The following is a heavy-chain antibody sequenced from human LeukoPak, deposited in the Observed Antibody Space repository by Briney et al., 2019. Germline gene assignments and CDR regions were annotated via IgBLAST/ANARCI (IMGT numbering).Heavy chain of an antibody. D-gene: IGHD5-24*01. CDR2: INWSGGST. J-gene: IGHJ4*02. CDR3: ARGGPLATIRRYFDY. V-gene: IGHV3-20*04. CDR1: GFTFDDYG. Sequence: GGSLRLSCAASGFTFDDYGMSWVRQAPGKGLEWVSAINWSGGSTGYADSVKGRFTISRDNAKKSLYLQMNSLRAEDTAFYYCARGGPLATIRRYFDYWGQGTLVTVSS.